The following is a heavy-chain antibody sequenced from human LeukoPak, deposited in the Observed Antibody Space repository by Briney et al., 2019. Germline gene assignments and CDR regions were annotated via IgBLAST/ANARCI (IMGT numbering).Heavy chain of an antibody. CDR3: ARKGIIAAPDY. CDR1: GGSFSGYY. J-gene: IGHJ4*02. Sequence: SETLSLTCAVYGGSFSGYYWSWIRQPPGKGLEWIGEINHSGSTHHNPSLKSRVTISVDTSKNQFSLKLSSVTAADTAVYYCARKGIIAAPDYWGQGTLVTVSS. CDR2: INHSGST. D-gene: IGHD6-6*01. V-gene: IGHV4-34*01.